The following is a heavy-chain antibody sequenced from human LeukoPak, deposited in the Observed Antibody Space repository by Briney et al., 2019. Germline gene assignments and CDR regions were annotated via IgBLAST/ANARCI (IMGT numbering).Heavy chain of an antibody. CDR3: ARGELYRNFDY. J-gene: IGHJ4*02. CDR1: GGSFSGYY. Sequence: SETLSLTCAVYGGSFSGYYWSWIRQPPGKGLEWIGEINHSGSTNYNPSLKSRVTISVDTSKNQFSLKLSSVTAADTAVYYCARGELYRNFDYWGQGTLVTVSS. V-gene: IGHV4-34*01. D-gene: IGHD2-2*01. CDR2: INHSGST.